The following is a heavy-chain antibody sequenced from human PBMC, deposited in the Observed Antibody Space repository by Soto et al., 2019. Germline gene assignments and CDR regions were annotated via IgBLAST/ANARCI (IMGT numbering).Heavy chain of an antibody. Sequence: GASVKVSCKASGYTFTGYDIHWVREAPGQGLEWMGWINPQTGGTSYAQKFQGRVTLSRDTSINTAYLELTRVRFDDAAVYFCARERYQVISDGMDVWGQGTTVTVSS. CDR2: INPQTGGT. D-gene: IGHD2-2*01. CDR3: ARERYQVISDGMDV. CDR1: GYTFTGYD. J-gene: IGHJ6*02. V-gene: IGHV1-2*02.